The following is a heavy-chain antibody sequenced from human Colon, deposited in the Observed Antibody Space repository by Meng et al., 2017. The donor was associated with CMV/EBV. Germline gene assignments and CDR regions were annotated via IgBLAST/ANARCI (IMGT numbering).Heavy chain of an antibody. CDR1: GYTFTSYD. CDR3: ARLTSGGY. Sequence: KVSCQASGYTFTSYDINWVRQTTGQGLEWVGWMNPRSGDTDYAQKFQGRVTMTRDTSLSTAYMELRSLTSEDTAVYYCARLTSGGYWGRGTLVTVSS. CDR2: MNPRSGDT. J-gene: IGHJ4*02. V-gene: IGHV1-8*01. D-gene: IGHD4/OR15-4a*01.